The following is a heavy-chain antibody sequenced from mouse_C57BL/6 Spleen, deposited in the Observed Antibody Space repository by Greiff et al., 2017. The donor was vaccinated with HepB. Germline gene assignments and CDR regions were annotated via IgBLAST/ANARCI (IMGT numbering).Heavy chain of an antibody. CDR3: ARVDSSGYPAWFAY. V-gene: IGHV5-17*01. D-gene: IGHD3-2*02. CDR1: GFTFSDYG. CDR2: ISSGSSTI. Sequence: DVKLVESGGGLVKPGGSLKLSCAASGFTFSDYGMHWVRQAPEKGLEWVAYISSGSSTIYYADTVKGRFTISRDNAKNTLFLQMNSLRSEDTAMYYCARVDSSGYPAWFAYWGQGTLVTVSA. J-gene: IGHJ3*01.